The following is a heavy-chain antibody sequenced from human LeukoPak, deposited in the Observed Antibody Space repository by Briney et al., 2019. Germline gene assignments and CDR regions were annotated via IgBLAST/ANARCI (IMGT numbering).Heavy chain of an antibody. J-gene: IGHJ3*02. CDR2: IYTSGST. V-gene: IGHV4-61*02. CDR3: ARRHSSSWVPGAFDI. Sequence: SQTLSLTCTVSGGSISSGSYYWSWIRQPAGKGLQWIERIYTSGSTNYNPSLKSRVTISVDTSKNQFSLKLSSVTAADTAVYYCARRHSSSWVPGAFDIWGQGTMVTVSS. CDR1: GGSISSGSYY. D-gene: IGHD6-13*01.